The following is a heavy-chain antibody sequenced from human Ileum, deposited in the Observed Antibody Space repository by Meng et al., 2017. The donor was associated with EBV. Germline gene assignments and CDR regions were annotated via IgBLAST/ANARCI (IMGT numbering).Heavy chain of an antibody. D-gene: IGHD3-16*01. J-gene: IGHJ2*01. CDR3: AREGLVGDLRYFDL. CDR2: INPNSGGA. Sequence: QVQLVQSGAEVKKSGASVKVSCKASEYTFTDWCIYWVRQAPGQGLEWMGRINPNSGGANYAQKFQGRVTMTRDTSISTAYMELSRLRSDDTAVYYCAREGLVGDLRYFDLWGRGTLVTVSS. V-gene: IGHV1-2*06. CDR1: EYTFTDWC.